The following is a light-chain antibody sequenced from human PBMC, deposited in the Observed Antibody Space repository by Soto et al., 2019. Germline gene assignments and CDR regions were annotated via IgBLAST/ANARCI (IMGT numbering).Light chain of an antibody. V-gene: IGKV3-20*01. J-gene: IGKJ3*01. CDR1: QSVSSSY. CDR2: GAS. CDR3: QKYGSSFT. Sequence: EIVLTQSPGTLSLSPGERATLSCRASQSVSSSYLAWYQHKPGQAPRLLIYGASSRATGIPDRFSGSGSGTDFTLTISRLEPEDFALYSCQKYGSSFTFGPGTKVDIK.